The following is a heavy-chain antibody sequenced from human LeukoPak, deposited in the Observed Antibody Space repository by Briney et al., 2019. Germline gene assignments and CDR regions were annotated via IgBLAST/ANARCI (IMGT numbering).Heavy chain of an antibody. D-gene: IGHD3-10*01. J-gene: IGHJ4*02. Sequence: GGSLRLFCAASGFTFDDYAMHWVRQAPGKGLEWVSLISGDGGSTYYADSVKGRFTISRDNSKNSLYLQMNSLRTEDTALYYYAKSPWYYGSGTPGDYWGQGTLVTVSS. CDR2: ISGDGGST. V-gene: IGHV3-43*02. CDR1: GFTFDDYA. CDR3: AKSPWYYGSGTPGDY.